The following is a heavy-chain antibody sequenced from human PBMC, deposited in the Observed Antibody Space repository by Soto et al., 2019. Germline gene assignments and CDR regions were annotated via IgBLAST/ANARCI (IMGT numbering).Heavy chain of an antibody. Sequence: GSLRLSCAASGFTFSRYWMHWVRQAPGKGLMWVSRIDPDGRTTTYADSVKGRFTISRDNAKNTLYLQIDSLRVEDTAVYYCVRDREYDILTGSDFWRQGTLVTVSS. D-gene: IGHD3-9*01. CDR3: VRDREYDILTGSDF. CDR2: IDPDGRTT. V-gene: IGHV3-74*01. J-gene: IGHJ4*02. CDR1: GFTFSRYW.